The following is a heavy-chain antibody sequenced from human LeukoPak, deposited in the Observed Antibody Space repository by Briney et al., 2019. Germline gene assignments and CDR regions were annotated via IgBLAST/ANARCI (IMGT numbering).Heavy chain of an antibody. Sequence: SVKVSCKASGGTFSSYAISWVRQAPGQGLEWMGRIIPIFGTANYAQKFQGRVTMTEDTSTDTAYMELSSLRSEDTAVYYCATDHSGSYYAFDIWGQGTMVTVSS. CDR2: IIPIFGTA. J-gene: IGHJ3*02. CDR3: ATDHSGSYYAFDI. CDR1: GGTFSSYA. D-gene: IGHD1-26*01. V-gene: IGHV1-69*06.